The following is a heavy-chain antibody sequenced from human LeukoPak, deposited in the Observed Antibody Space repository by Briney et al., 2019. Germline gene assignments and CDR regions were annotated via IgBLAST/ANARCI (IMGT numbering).Heavy chain of an antibody. J-gene: IGHJ3*02. Sequence: RTSQTLSLTCTVSGVSISSGGYYWSWIRQHPGKGLEWIGYIYYSGSTYYNPSLKSRVTISVDTSKNQFSLKLSSVTAADTAVYYCARCGYSGYDSWVDAFDIWGQGTMVTVSS. CDR1: GVSISSGGYY. D-gene: IGHD5-12*01. CDR3: ARCGYSGYDSWVDAFDI. CDR2: IYYSGST. V-gene: IGHV4-31*03.